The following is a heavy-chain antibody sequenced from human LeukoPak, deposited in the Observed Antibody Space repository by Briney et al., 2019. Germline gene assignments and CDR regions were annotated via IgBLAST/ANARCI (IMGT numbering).Heavy chain of an antibody. Sequence: GGSLRLSCAASGFTFSSYSMNWVRQAPGKGLEWVSSISSSSSYIYYADSVKGRFTISRDNAKNALYRQMNSLRAEDTAVYYCARGSYGRAFDYWGQGALVTVSS. CDR1: GFTFSSYS. J-gene: IGHJ4*02. CDR2: ISSSSSYI. CDR3: ARGSYGRAFDY. V-gene: IGHV3-21*01. D-gene: IGHD5-18*01.